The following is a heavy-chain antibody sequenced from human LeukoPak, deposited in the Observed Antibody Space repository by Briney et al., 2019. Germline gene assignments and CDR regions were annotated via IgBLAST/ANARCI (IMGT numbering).Heavy chain of an antibody. J-gene: IGHJ6*03. Sequence: PGGSLRLSCVASGFSFSICPMHWVRQAPGKGVGWVAFISYDENIQYYADSVKGRFTISRDNAKSTLYLQMNSLRSEDTAVYYCARDPRWAYNSGYYSVYYYYRVVGAKGATVTVS. CDR3: ARDPRWAYNSGYYSVYYYYRVV. D-gene: IGHD2/OR15-2a*01. CDR2: ISYDENIQ. CDR1: GFSFSICP. V-gene: IGHV3-30*04.